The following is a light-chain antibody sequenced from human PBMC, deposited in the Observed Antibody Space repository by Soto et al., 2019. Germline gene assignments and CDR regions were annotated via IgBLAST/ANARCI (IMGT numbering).Light chain of an antibody. J-gene: IGLJ3*02. V-gene: IGLV7-46*01. CDR1: TGAVTSGHY. Sequence: QAVVTQEPSLTVSPGGTVTLTCGSSTGAVTSGHYPYWCQQKPGQAPRTLIFNTNNKHSWTPTRFSGSLLVGKADLTLSGAQPADEAAYYCLLAYSGDREVFGGGTKVTVL. CDR2: NTN. CDR3: LLAYSGDREV.